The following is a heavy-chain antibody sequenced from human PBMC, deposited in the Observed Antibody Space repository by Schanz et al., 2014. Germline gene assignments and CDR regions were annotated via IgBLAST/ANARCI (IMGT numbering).Heavy chain of an antibody. V-gene: IGHV3-23*04. Sequence: EVQLVESGGGLVQPGGSLRLSCGGSGFTFSKYWMSWVRQAPGKGLEWVSTISASGGSTYYADSVKGRFTISRDNSKNTLYLQMNSLRAEDTAVYYCAKDLLYGAPMPLNHLDYWGQGTLVTVSS. D-gene: IGHD2-2*01. J-gene: IGHJ4*02. CDR1: GFTFSKYW. CDR3: AKDLLYGAPMPLNHLDY. CDR2: ISASGGST.